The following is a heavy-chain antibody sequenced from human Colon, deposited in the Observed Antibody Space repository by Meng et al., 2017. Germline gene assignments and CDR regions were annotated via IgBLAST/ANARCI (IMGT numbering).Heavy chain of an antibody. J-gene: IGHJ5*02. CDR1: GGPISSGDSD. D-gene: IGHD4-17*01. V-gene: IGHV4-30-4*01. CDR3: ARDRKHYGERGWFDP. Sequence: QVRRRGPGPRLGQPFQTPSPTCTVTGGPISSGDSDWSWIRQPPRKGLEWIGYIYYSGSTYSNASLKSRVTISIDRSKNQFSLKLSSVTAADTAVYYCARDRKHYGERGWFDPWGQGTLVTVSS. CDR2: IYYSGST.